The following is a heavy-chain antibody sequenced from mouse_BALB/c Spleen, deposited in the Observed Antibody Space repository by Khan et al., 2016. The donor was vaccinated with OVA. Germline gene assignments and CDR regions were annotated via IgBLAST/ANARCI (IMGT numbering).Heavy chain of an antibody. D-gene: IGHD2-1*01. CDR3: ARGYFGNYEFAY. CDR1: GYTFTNYW. J-gene: IGHJ3*01. V-gene: IGHV1S132*01. CDR2: IFPGTGTT. Sequence: QVQLQQSGAELVKPGASVQLSCKTSGYTFTNYWIQWVKQRPGQGLGWIGQIFPGTGTTYSNENFKARATLTVDTSSSTAYMQLSSLTSEDSAVYVCARGYFGNYEFAYWGQGTLVTVSA.